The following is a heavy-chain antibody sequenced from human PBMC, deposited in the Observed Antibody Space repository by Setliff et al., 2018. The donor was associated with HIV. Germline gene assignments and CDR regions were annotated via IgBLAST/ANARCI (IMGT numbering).Heavy chain of an antibody. CDR1: GFTFSNYW. CDR3: TSDPPASGWTLAY. J-gene: IGHJ4*02. V-gene: IGHV3-74*01. CDR2: INTDGSNT. Sequence: GGSLRLSCAASGFTFSNYWMHWVRQAPGKGLVWVSCINTDGSNTSYADSVKGRFTISRDNSKNTLYLQMDSLRAEDTALYYCTSDPPASGWTLAYWGQGALVTVSS. D-gene: IGHD6-19*01.